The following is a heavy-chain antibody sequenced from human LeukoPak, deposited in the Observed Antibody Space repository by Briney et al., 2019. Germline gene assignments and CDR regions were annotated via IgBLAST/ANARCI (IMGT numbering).Heavy chain of an antibody. J-gene: IGHJ4*02. V-gene: IGHV3-48*04. CDR3: ARAAGHYFGF. Sequence: GGSLRLSCAAAGFTFNCYSMNWVRQAPGKGLEWVSFITSSSSTIYYADSVKGRFTVSRDNARNSLYLQMNNLRAEDTAVYYCARAAGHYFGFWGQGSLDTVSS. CDR2: ITSSSSTI. D-gene: IGHD3-10*01. CDR1: GFTFNCYS.